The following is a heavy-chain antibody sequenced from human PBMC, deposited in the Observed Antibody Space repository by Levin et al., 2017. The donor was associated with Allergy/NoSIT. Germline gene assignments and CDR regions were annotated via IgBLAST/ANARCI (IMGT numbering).Heavy chain of an antibody. Sequence: PGGSLRLSCAASGFTFSSYGMHWVRQAPGKGLEWVAVISYDGSNKYYADSVKGRFTISRDNSKNTLYLQMNSLRAEDTAVYYCAKLGGSGSYWLDYWGQGTLVTVSS. J-gene: IGHJ4*02. D-gene: IGHD3-10*01. CDR3: AKLGGSGSYWLDY. V-gene: IGHV3-30*18. CDR1: GFTFSSYG. CDR2: ISYDGSNK.